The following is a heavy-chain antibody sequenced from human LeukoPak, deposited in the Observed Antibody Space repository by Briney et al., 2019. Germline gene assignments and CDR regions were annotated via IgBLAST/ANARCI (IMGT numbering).Heavy chain of an antibody. Sequence: GGSLRLSCAASGFTFSDYSMNWVRQAPGKGLEWVSVIYSGGSTYYADSVKGRFTISRDNSKNTLYLQMNSLRAEDTAVYYCARLIVEGDWFNPWGQGTLVTVSS. D-gene: IGHD3-22*01. J-gene: IGHJ5*02. CDR2: IYSGGST. CDR1: GFTFSDYS. CDR3: ARLIVEGDWFNP. V-gene: IGHV3-53*01.